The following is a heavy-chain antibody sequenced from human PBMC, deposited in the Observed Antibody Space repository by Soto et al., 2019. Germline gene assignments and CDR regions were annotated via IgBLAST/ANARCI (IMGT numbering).Heavy chain of an antibody. V-gene: IGHV3-23*01. J-gene: IGHJ5*02. CDR2: ITSTGDT. CDR3: AKEIAASATLWLDP. CDR1: GFTLNYYA. D-gene: IGHD6-13*01. Sequence: EVQLLESGGGLVQPGGSLRLSCAASGFTLNYYAINWVRQAPGKGLEWVSAITSTGDTYYVDSVKGRFTISRDNSKNTLYLQMNSLRAEHTAVYYCAKEIAASATLWLDPWGQGTLVTVSS.